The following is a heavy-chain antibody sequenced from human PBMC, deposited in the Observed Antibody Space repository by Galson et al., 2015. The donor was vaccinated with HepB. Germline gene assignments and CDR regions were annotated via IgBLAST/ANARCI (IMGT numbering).Heavy chain of an antibody. V-gene: IGHV1-2*06. D-gene: IGHD3-3*01. CDR1: GFTFIGYN. J-gene: IGHJ4*02. CDR2: INPNGGAT. Sequence: SVKVSCKGSGFTFIGYNIHWVRQAPGQGFEWLGRINPNGGATTYAHKFQGRLTLTRATSTNTAYLELTSLNPDDSAIYYCARDLRPTNFGVFTLDYWGQGSLVTVSS. CDR3: ARDLRPTNFGVFTLDY.